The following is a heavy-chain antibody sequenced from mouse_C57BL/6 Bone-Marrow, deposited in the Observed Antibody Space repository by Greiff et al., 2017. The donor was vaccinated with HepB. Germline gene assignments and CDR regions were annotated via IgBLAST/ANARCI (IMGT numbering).Heavy chain of an antibody. Sequence: EVQLVESGGGLVQPKGSLKLSCAASGFSFNTYAMNWVRQAPGKGLEWVARIRSKSNNYATYYADSVKDRFTISRDDSESMLYLQMNNLKTEDTAMYYCVRNYYGSPYAMDYWGQGTSVTVSS. CDR2: IRSKSNNYAT. J-gene: IGHJ4*01. CDR3: VRNYYGSPYAMDY. V-gene: IGHV10-1*01. D-gene: IGHD1-1*01. CDR1: GFSFNTYA.